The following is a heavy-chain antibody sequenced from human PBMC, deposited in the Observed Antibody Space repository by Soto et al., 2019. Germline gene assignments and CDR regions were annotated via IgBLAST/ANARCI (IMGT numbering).Heavy chain of an antibody. D-gene: IGHD2-2*01. CDR2: ISSSSDYI. CDR1: GFTFTSYT. V-gene: IGHV3-21*06. J-gene: IGHJ4*02. Sequence: PGGSLRLSCAASGFTFTSYTMNWVRQAPGKGLEWVSSISSSSDYIYYADSMKGRVTISRDNAKNSLFLDMNSLTGEDTAVYYCARAREYATGPLDFWGQGTLVTVSS. CDR3: ARAREYATGPLDF.